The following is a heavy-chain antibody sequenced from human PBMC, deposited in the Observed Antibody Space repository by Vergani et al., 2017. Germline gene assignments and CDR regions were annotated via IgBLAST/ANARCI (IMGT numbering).Heavy chain of an antibody. CDR1: GGSFSGYY. CDR3: ARGQSVRGVCSRSDGMDV. J-gene: IGHJ6*02. D-gene: IGHD3-10*01. CDR2: INHSGST. Sequence: QVQLQQWGAGLLKPSETLSLTCAVYGGSFSGYYWSWIRQPPGKGLEWIGEINHSGSTNYNPSLKSRVTISVDTSKNQFSLKLSSVTAADTAVYYCARGQSVRGVCSRSDGMDVWGQGTTVTVSS. V-gene: IGHV4-34*01.